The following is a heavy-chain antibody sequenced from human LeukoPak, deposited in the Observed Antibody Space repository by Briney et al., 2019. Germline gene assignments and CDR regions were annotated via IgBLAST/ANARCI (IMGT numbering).Heavy chain of an antibody. V-gene: IGHV1-2*02. CDR3: ARSTAVADNADY. CDR2: INPNSGGT. D-gene: IGHD6-19*01. Sequence: ASVKVSCMASGYXFTGYYIYWVRQAPGQGLEWMGWINPNSGGTNYAQKFQGRVTMTRDTSISTAYMELSRLRSDDTAVYYCARSTAVADNADYWGQGTLVTVSS. CDR1: GYXFTGYY. J-gene: IGHJ4*02.